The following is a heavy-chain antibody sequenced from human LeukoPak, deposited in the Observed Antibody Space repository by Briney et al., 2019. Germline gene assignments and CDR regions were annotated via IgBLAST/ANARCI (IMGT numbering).Heavy chain of an antibody. Sequence: SETLSLTCTVSGGSISSGGYYWTWIRQHPGKGLEWIGYIFYTGSTYHNPSLKSRVTISVDTSKDQFSLKLSSVTAADTAVCYCARDGVVVTRGAFDIWGQGTRVTVSS. CDR1: GGSISSGGYY. V-gene: IGHV4-31*03. J-gene: IGHJ3*02. D-gene: IGHD2-2*01. CDR2: IFYTGST. CDR3: ARDGVVVTRGAFDI.